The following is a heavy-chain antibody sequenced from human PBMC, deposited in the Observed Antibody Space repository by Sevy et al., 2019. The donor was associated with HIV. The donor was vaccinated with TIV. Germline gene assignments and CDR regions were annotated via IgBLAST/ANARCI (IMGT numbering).Heavy chain of an antibody. J-gene: IGHJ4*02. CDR2: INPNSGAT. CDR1: GYTFTGHY. Sequence: ASVKVSCKASGYTFTGHYIHWVRQVPGQGLEWMGLINPNSGATKYAQKFQGRVTMTRDTSISAAYMDLSGLRSDDTAVYYCARGNMITFGRVIATFDAWGRGTQVTVSS. CDR3: ARGNMITFGRVIATFDA. V-gene: IGHV1-2*02. D-gene: IGHD3-16*02.